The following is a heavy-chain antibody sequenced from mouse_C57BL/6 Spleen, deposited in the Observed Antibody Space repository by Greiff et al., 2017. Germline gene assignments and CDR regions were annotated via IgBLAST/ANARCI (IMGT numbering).Heavy chain of an antibody. Sequence: EVMLVESGAELVKPGASVKLSCTASGFNIKDYYMHWVKQRPEQGLEWIGRIDPEDGGTKYAPKFQGKATMTADTSSNTAYLQLSRLTSEDTAVYYCARSPMATTGGAFDDWGQGTTLTVSS. CDR2: IDPEDGGT. CDR3: ARSPMATTGGAFDD. CDR1: GFNIKDYY. D-gene: IGHD2-2*01. V-gene: IGHV14-2*01. J-gene: IGHJ2*01.